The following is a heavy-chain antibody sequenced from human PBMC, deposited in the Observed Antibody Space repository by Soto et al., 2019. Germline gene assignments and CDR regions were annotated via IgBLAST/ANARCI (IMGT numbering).Heavy chain of an antibody. J-gene: IGHJ1*01. V-gene: IGHV4-34*01. CDR1: GGSFSGYY. CDR3: ARASNYYGDSEYFQH. Sequence: SETLSLTCAVYGGSFSGYYWSWIRQPPGKGLEWIGEINHSGSTNYNPSLKSRVTISVDTSKNQFSLKLSSVTAADTAVYYCARASNYYGDSEYFQHWGQGTLVTVS. CDR2: INHSGST. D-gene: IGHD4-17*01.